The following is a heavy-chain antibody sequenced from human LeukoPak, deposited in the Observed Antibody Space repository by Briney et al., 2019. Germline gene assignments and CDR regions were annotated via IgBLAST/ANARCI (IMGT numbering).Heavy chain of an antibody. Sequence: SETLSLTCTVSGVSISSYYWSWIRQPPGKGLEWIGYIYYSGSTNYNPSLKSRVTISVDTSKNQFSLKLSSVTAADTAVYYCARAYGDYGGYNWFDPWGQGTLVTVSS. V-gene: IGHV4-59*08. CDR2: IYYSGST. D-gene: IGHD4-17*01. CDR1: GVSISSYY. J-gene: IGHJ5*02. CDR3: ARAYGDYGGYNWFDP.